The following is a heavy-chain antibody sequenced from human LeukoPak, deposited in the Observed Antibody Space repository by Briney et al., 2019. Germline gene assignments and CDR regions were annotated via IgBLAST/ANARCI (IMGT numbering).Heavy chain of an antibody. CDR3: ARGVYCSSTSCYSGLGYYYYYIDV. D-gene: IGHD2-2*02. CDR2: INPNSGGT. Sequence: ASVKVSCKASGYTFTGYYMHWVRQAPGQGLEWMGWINPNSGGTNIAQKFQGRVTMTRDTSISTVYMELSRLKSDDTAVYYCARGVYCSSTSCYSGLGYYYYYIDVRGKGTTVTVSS. CDR1: GYTFTGYY. V-gene: IGHV1-2*02. J-gene: IGHJ6*03.